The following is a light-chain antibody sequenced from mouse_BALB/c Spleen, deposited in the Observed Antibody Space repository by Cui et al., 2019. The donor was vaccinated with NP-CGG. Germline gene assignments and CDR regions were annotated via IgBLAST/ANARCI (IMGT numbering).Light chain of an antibody. J-gene: IGLJ1*01. CDR3: ALWYSNHWV. CDR2: GTN. V-gene: IGLV1*01. CDR1: TGAVTTGNY. Sequence: QAVVTQDSALLTSPGETLTLPCRSSTGAVTTGNYANWVQEKPDHLFTGLIGGTNNRAPGVPARFSGSLIGDKAALTITGAQTEDEAIYFCALWYSNHWVFGGGTKLTVL.